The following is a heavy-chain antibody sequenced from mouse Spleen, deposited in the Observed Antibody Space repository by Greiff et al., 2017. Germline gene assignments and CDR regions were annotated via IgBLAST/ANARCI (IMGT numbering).Heavy chain of an antibody. J-gene: IGHJ2*01. D-gene: IGHD2-1*01. CDR1: GYAFTNYL. CDR2: INPGSGGT. CDR3: ARRDYYGNSFDY. Sequence: VQLVESGAELVRPGTSVKVSCKASGYAFTNYLIEWVKQRPGQGLEWIGVINPGSGGTNYNEKFKGKATLTADKSSSTAYMQLSSLTSEDSAVYFCARRDYYGNSFDYWGQGTTLTVSS. V-gene: IGHV1-54*01.